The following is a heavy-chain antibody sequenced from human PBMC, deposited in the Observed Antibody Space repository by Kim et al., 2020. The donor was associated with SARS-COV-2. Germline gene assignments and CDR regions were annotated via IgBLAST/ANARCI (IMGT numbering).Heavy chain of an antibody. J-gene: IGHJ4*02. CDR3: ARGWLRPGFDY. CDR2: N. D-gene: IGHD5-12*01. Sequence: NDYALSVQSRITINTDPSKNQFSLQLNSVTPEDTAVYYCARGWLRPGFDYWGQGTLVTVSS. V-gene: IGHV6-1*01.